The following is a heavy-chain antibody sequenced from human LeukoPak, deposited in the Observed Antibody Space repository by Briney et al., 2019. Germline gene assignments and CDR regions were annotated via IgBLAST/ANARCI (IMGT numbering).Heavy chain of an antibody. V-gene: IGHV4-31*03. CDR2: IYYSGST. Sequence: SETLPLTCTVSGGSISSGGYYWSWIRQHPGKGLEWIGYIYYSGSTYYNPSLKSRVTISVDTSKNQFSLKLSSVTAADTAVYYCARVTTGMHAFDIWGQGTMVTVSS. CDR1: GGSISSGGYY. J-gene: IGHJ3*02. D-gene: IGHD1-1*01. CDR3: ARVTTGMHAFDI.